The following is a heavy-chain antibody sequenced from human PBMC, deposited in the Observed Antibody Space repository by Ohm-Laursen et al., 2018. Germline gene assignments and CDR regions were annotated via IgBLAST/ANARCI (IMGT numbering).Heavy chain of an antibody. CDR1: GFSLSTSGVG. CDR2: IYWDDDK. J-gene: IGHJ5*02. CDR3: AHRTDSSWYSKTLNWFDP. D-gene: IGHD6-13*01. Sequence: TQTLTLTCTFSGFSLSTSGVGVGWIRQPPGKALEWLALIYWDDDKRYSPSLKSRLTITKDTSKNQVVLTITNMDPVDTATYYCAHRTDSSWYSKTLNWFDPWGQGALVTVSS. V-gene: IGHV2-5*02.